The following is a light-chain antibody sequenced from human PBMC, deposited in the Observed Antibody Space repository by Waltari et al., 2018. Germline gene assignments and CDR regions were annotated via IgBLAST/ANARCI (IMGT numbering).Light chain of an antibody. J-gene: IGKJ1*01. CDR2: GAS. CDR3: QQYVSLPAT. V-gene: IGKV3-20*01. Sequence: EIVLTQSPRTLSVSPGDRAILSCRASQRVSKYLAWYQQKPGQAPRLLIFGASSRATGIPDRFRGSGSGTDLSLTISRVEPEDFAVYYCQQYVSLPATFGQGTKVEIE. CDR1: QRVSKY.